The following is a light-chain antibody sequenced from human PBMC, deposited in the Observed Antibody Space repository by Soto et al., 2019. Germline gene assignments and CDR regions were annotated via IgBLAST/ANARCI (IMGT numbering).Light chain of an antibody. CDR1: QSISSF. CDR3: QQYDTDSRT. V-gene: IGKV1-5*03. J-gene: IGKJ1*01. Sequence: DIQMTQSPSSLSASVGDRVTITCRASQSISSFLNWYQQKPGKAPKLLIYRASSLETGVPSRFSGSGSGTEFTLTISGLQPDDFATYYCQQYDTDSRTFGPGTKVDIK. CDR2: RAS.